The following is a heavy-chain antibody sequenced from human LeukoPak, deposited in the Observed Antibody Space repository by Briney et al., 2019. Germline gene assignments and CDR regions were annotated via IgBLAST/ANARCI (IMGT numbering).Heavy chain of an antibody. J-gene: IGHJ6*02. CDR3: ARDRRAMGSPYYYYGMDV. CDR1: GYTFTGYY. V-gene: IGHV1-18*04. CDR2: ISAYNGNT. D-gene: IGHD2-15*01. Sequence: ASVKVSCKASGYTFTGYYMHWVRQAPGQGLEWMGWISAYNGNTNYAQKLQGRVTMTTDTSTSTAYMELRSLRSDDTAVYYCARDRRAMGSPYYYYGMDVWGQGTTVTVSS.